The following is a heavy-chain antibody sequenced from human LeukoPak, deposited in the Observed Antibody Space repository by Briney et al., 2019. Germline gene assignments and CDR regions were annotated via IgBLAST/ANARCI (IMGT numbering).Heavy chain of an antibody. V-gene: IGHV4-61*01. Sequence: SETLSLTCTVSGGSVSSSYYYWNWIRQPPGKGLEWIGYVFNGGSVNYNPSLQSRVTISVDTSKNQFSLKLSSVTAADTAVYYCARLRGYTSSARGYVEYWGQGTLVTVSS. J-gene: IGHJ4*02. CDR1: GGSVSSSYYY. D-gene: IGHD6-13*01. CDR2: VFNGGSV. CDR3: ARLRGYTSSARGYVEY.